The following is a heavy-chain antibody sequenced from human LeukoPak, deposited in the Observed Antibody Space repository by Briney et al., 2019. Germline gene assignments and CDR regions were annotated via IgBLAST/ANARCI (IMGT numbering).Heavy chain of an antibody. D-gene: IGHD6-19*01. CDR3: AKVRWDNSGWYYLDY. J-gene: IGHJ4*02. CDR2: TSSSDPGT. CDR1: GFTFSSYA. V-gene: IGHV3-23*01. Sequence: PGGSLRLSCAASGFTFSSYAMSWVRQGPGKGLEWVAATSSSDPGTYHADSVRGRFTISRDNSKNTLYLQMNRLRVEDAAVYYCAKVRWDNSGWYYLDYWGQGTLVTVSS.